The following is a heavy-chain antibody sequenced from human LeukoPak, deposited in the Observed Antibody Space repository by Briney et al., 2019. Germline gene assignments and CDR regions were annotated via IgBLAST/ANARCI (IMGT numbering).Heavy chain of an antibody. CDR2: ISGSGGST. D-gene: IGHD3-22*01. CDR1: GFTFSGYA. V-gene: IGHV3-23*01. CDR3: AKGGYYDSSGYYGDYFDY. Sequence: GGSLRLSCAASGFTFSGYAMSWVRQAPGKGLEWVSAISGSGGSTYYADSVKGRFTISRDNSKNTLYLQMNSLRAEDTAVYYCAKGGYYDSSGYYGDYFDYWGQGTLVTVSS. J-gene: IGHJ4*02.